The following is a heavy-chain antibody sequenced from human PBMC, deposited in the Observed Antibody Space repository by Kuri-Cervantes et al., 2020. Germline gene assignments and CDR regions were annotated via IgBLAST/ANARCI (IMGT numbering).Heavy chain of an antibody. CDR1: GFTFSSYA. J-gene: IGHJ4*02. Sequence: GGSLRLSCAASGFTFSSYAMHWVRQAPGKGLEWVAVISYDGSNKYYADSVKGRFTISRDNAKNSLYLQMNSLRAEDTAVYYCARGTIAVAGGGFDYWGQGTLVTVSS. D-gene: IGHD6-19*01. V-gene: IGHV3-30-3*01. CDR3: ARGTIAVAGGGFDY. CDR2: ISYDGSNK.